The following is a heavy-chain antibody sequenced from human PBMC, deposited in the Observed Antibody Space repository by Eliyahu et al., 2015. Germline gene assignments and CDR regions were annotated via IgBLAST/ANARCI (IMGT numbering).Heavy chain of an antibody. CDR1: GFAFSDYY. V-gene: IGHV1-2*02. Sequence: QVQLVQSGTEVKNPGASVKVSCKASGFAFSDYYMHWVRQAPGQGLEWMGWINPRNGDTTYAQRFQGRVTVTRDTSISTVYMELSSLRSADTALYYCTRHNYYKQFDQWGQGTLITVSS. CDR2: INPRNGDT. D-gene: IGHD4-11*01. J-gene: IGHJ4*02. CDR3: TRHNYYKQFDQ.